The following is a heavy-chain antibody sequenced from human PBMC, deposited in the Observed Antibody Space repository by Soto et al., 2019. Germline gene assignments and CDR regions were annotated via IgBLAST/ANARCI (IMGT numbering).Heavy chain of an antibody. CDR2: INPSGGST. CDR1: GYTFTSYY. D-gene: IGHD3-16*02. V-gene: IGHV1-46*01. J-gene: IGHJ1*01. Sequence: QVQLVQSGAEVKKPGASVKVSCNASGYTFTSYYMHWVRQAPGQGLEWMGIINPSGGSTSYEQKFQGKVTMTRDTSTSTVYMELSSLRSEDTAVYYCARDCRGGLRLGELSLYVSYFQHWGQGTLVTVSS. CDR3: ARDCRGGLRLGELSLYVSYFQH.